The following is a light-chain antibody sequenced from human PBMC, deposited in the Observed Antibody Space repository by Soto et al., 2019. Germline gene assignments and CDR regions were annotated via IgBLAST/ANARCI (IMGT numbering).Light chain of an antibody. J-gene: IGKJ1*01. CDR2: GAS. CDR3: LQDINYPWT. CDR1: QSVSSH. V-gene: IGKV3-15*01. Sequence: EIVMTQSPATLSVSPGERATLSCRASQSVSSHLGWYQQKPGQAPRLLIYGASTRATGIPARFSGSGSVTEFTLAISSLQPEDSATYYCLQDINYPWTFGQGTKVDNK.